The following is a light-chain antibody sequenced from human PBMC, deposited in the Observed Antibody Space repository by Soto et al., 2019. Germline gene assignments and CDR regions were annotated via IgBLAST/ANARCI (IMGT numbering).Light chain of an antibody. CDR1: ASNIGSYNF. J-gene: IGLJ3*02. Sequence: QSVPTQPASVSGSPGQSITISCTGTASNIGSYNFVSWYQQHPGKAPKLVIYEGTKRPSGVSDRFSGSRSGNTASLTISGLQADHEALYYCFSYAGSATYVFGGGTKLTVL. CDR3: FSYAGSATYV. V-gene: IGLV2-23*01. CDR2: EGT.